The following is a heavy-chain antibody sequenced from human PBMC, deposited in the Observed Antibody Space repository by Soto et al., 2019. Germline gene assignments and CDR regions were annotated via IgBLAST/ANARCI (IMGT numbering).Heavy chain of an antibody. Sequence: GESLKISCKGSGYSFTSYWIGWVRQMPGKGLEWMGIIYPGDSDTRYSPSFQGQVTISADKSISTAYLQWSSLKASDTAMYYCARSPSRVNWNYAFWFDPWGQGTLVTVSS. CDR3: ARSPSRVNWNYAFWFDP. CDR1: GYSFTSYW. J-gene: IGHJ5*02. V-gene: IGHV5-51*01. CDR2: IYPGDSDT. D-gene: IGHD1-7*01.